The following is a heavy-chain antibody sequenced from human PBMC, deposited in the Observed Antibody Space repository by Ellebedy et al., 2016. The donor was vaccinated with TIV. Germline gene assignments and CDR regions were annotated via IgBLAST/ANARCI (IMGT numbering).Heavy chain of an antibody. D-gene: IGHD3-3*01. CDR3: ARQRSYDFWSGYYADY. Sequence: GSLRLSCTVSGGSISSSGFYWGWIRQPPGKGLECIGTIYYSGSTYYKPSLKSRVIISVDTSKNQFSLRLSSVTAADTAVYYCARQRSYDFWSGYYADYWGQGTLVTVSS. V-gene: IGHV4-39*01. CDR2: IYYSGST. J-gene: IGHJ4*02. CDR1: GGSISSSGFY.